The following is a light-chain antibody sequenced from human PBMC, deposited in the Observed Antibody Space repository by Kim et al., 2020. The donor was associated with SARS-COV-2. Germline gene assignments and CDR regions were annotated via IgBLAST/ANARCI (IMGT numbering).Light chain of an antibody. V-gene: IGLV1-40*01. CDR2: DHH. J-gene: IGLJ3*02. CDR1: TSNIGADYD. CDR3: QSYDKDLSGWV. Sequence: DTVSGQGRTSNIGADYDKTGYQQFPGTAPTLLVYDHHVRPSGVPDRFSGAKSGTSASLAITGLRAEDEAYYYCQSYDKDLSGWVFGGGTQLTVL.